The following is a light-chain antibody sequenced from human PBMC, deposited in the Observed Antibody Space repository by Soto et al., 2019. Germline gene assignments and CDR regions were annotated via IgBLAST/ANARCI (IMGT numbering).Light chain of an antibody. CDR1: QSLLHSNGYNY. Sequence: DIVMTQSPLSLPVTPGEPASISCRSSQSLLHSNGYNYLDWYLQKPGQSPQLLIYLGSNRASWVPDRFSGSGSGTDFTLKISRVEAEDVGVYYCMQGLQPPPTFGQGTKVEI. J-gene: IGKJ1*01. V-gene: IGKV2-28*01. CDR2: LGS. CDR3: MQGLQPPPT.